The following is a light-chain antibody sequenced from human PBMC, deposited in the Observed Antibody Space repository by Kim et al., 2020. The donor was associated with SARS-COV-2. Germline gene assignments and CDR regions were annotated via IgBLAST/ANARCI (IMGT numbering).Light chain of an antibody. CDR2: AAS. Sequence: VAAAGGDRVTMSRRASQDISIWLAWYQQKPEKAPKLLIYAASSVQLGVPSRFSGSGSGTDFTLTNSSLQPEDFATYYCQQANRFPYTCGQGTKLEI. CDR1: QDISIW. CDR3: QQANRFPYT. V-gene: IGKV1-12*01. J-gene: IGKJ2*01.